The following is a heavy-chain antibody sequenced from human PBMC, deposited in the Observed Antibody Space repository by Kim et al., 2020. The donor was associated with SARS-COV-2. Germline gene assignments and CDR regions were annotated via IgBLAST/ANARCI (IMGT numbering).Heavy chain of an antibody. Sequence: SETLSLTCTVSGGSISSGGYYWSWIRQHPGKGLEWIGYIYYSGSTYYNPSLKSRVTISVDTSKNQFSLKLSSVTAADTAVYYCARAPGFDYGGNRSKNWFDPWGQGTLVTVSS. J-gene: IGHJ5*02. D-gene: IGHD4-17*01. CDR1: GGSISSGGYY. V-gene: IGHV4-31*03. CDR3: ARAPGFDYGGNRSKNWFDP. CDR2: IYYSGST.